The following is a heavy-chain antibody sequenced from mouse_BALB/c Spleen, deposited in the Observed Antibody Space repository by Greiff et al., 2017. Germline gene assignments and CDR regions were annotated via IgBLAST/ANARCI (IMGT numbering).Heavy chain of an antibody. Sequence: EVQRVESGGGLVQPGGSRKLSCAASGFTFSSFGMHWVRQAPEKGLEWVAYISSGSSTIYYADTVKGRFTISRDNPKNTLFLQMTSLRSEDTAMYYCARRGDYGWFAYWGQGTLVTVSA. V-gene: IGHV5-17*02. J-gene: IGHJ3*01. D-gene: IGHD2-4*01. CDR1: GFTFSSFG. CDR3: ARRGDYGWFAY. CDR2: ISSGSSTI.